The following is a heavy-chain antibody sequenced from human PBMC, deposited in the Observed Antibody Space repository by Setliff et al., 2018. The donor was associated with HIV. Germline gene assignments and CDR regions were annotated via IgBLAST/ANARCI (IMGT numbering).Heavy chain of an antibody. CDR1: GFTVRSNY. J-gene: IGHJ4*02. CDR2: ISGSGDNT. Sequence: LRLSCEASGFTVRSNYMSWVRQAPGKGLEWVSTISGSGDNTYYADSVKGRFTISRDNSKNTLYLQMNSLRAEDTAIFYCTRRAGDVVIAVIDYWGQGTLVTVSS. D-gene: IGHD2-21*01. V-gene: IGHV3-23*01. CDR3: TRRAGDVVIAVIDY.